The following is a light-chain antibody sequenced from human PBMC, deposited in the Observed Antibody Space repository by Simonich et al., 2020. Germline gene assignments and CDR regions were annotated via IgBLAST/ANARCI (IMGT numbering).Light chain of an antibody. CDR1: QSISSW. CDR3: QQANSFPLT. J-gene: IGKJ4*01. CDR2: AAS. Sequence: DIQMTQSPSSVSASVGDRVTITCRASQSISSWLAWYQKKPGKAPKLLIYAASSWQIGVPSRFSGSGSGTDFTLTISSLQPEDFATYYCQQANSFPLTFGGGTKVEIK. V-gene: IGKV1-12*01.